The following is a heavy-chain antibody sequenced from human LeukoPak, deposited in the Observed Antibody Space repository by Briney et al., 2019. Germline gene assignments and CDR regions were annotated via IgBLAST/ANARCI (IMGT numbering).Heavy chain of an antibody. Sequence: GGSLRLSCAASGFTFSSYWMHWVRQAPGKGLVWVSHINTDGSSTTYADSVKGRFTISRDNAKNTLYLQMNSLRAEDTAVYYCARWGRYGAGDYWGQGTLATVSS. CDR3: ARWGRYGAGDY. CDR1: GFTFSSYW. D-gene: IGHD3-16*01. V-gene: IGHV3-74*01. CDR2: INTDGSST. J-gene: IGHJ4*02.